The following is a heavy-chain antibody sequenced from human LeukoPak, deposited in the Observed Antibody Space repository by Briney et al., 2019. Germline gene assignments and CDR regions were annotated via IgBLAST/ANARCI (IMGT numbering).Heavy chain of an antibody. J-gene: IGHJ4*02. CDR2: INHSGST. V-gene: IGHV4-34*01. CDR3: ARSTVNIKGRTFDY. D-gene: IGHD2-2*01. CDR1: GGSFSGYY. Sequence: SETLSLTCAVYGGSFSGYYWSWIRQPPGKGLEWIGGINHSGSTNYNPSLKSRVTISVDTSKNQFSLKLSSVTAADTAVYYCARSTVNIKGRTFDYWGQGTLVTVSS.